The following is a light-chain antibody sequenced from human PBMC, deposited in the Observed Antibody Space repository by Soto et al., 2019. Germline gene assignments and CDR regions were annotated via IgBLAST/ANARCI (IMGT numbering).Light chain of an antibody. CDR2: SNN. V-gene: IGLV1-44*01. CDR3: AAWYDSLNGWV. CDR1: SSNLGSNN. Sequence: QSVLTQPPSASGTPGQRVTISCSGSSSNLGSNNVNWYQQLPGTAPKLLIYSNNQRPSGGPDRFSGSKSGTSASLAISGLQSEDEADYYCAAWYDSLNGWVFGGGTKLTVL. J-gene: IGLJ3*02.